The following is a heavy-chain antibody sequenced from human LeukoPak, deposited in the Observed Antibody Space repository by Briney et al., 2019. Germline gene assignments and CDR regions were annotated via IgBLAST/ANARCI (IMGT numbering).Heavy chain of an antibody. Sequence: SETLSLTCTVSGGSISSSSYYWGWIRQPPGKGLEWIGSIYYSGSTYYNPSLKSRVTISVDTSKNQFSLKLSSVTAADTAVYYCARDSRYYGSGSYPDAFDIWGQGTMVTVSS. CDR3: ARDSRYYGSGSYPDAFDI. J-gene: IGHJ3*02. D-gene: IGHD3-10*01. V-gene: IGHV4-39*07. CDR1: GGSISSSSYY. CDR2: IYYSGST.